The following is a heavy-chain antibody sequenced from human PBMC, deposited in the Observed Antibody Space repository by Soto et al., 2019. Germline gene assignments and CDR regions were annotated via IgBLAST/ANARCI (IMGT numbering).Heavy chain of an antibody. V-gene: IGHV1-18*04. CDR1: GYTFTSYG. D-gene: IGHD3-10*01. CDR2: ISAYNGNT. J-gene: IGHJ6*02. Sequence: ASVKVSCKASGYTFTSYGISWVRQAPGQGLEWMGWISAYNGNTNYAQKLQGRVTMTTDTSTSTAYMELRSLRSDDTAVYYCARDLITMVRGVMYYYYYYGMDVWGQGTTVTVSS. CDR3: ARDLITMVRGVMYYYYYYGMDV.